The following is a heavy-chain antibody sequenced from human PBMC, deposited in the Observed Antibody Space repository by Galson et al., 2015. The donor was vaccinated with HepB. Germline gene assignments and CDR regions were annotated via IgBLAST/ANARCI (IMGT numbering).Heavy chain of an antibody. V-gene: IGHV3-23*01. CDR2: ISGSGGST. CDR1: GFTFSSYA. CDR3: AKKMLRGGGTPPPWYMDV. Sequence: SLRLSCAASGFTFSSYAMSWVRQAPGKGLEWVSAISGSGGSTYYADSVKGRFTISRDNSKNTRYLQMNSLRAEDTAVYYCAKKMLRGGGTPPPWYMDVWGKGTTVTVSS. J-gene: IGHJ6*03. D-gene: IGHD3-16*01.